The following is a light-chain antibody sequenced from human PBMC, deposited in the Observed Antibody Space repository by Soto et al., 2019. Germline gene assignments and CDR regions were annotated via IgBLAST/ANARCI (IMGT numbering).Light chain of an antibody. J-gene: IGKJ2*01. Sequence: DIVMTQSPDSLAVSLGERATINCKSSQSVLYSSNNKNYLAWYQQKPGQPPKLLIYWASTRESWVPDRFSGGGSGTDFTLTISSLQAEDVAVYYCQQYYNTPYTFGQGTQLEIK. CDR2: WAS. CDR3: QQYYNTPYT. V-gene: IGKV4-1*01. CDR1: QSVLYSSNNKNY.